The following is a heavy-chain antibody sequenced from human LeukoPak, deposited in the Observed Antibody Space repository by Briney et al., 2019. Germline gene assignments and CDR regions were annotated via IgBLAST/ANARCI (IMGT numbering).Heavy chain of an antibody. CDR3: ARAVEMATIGDAFDI. V-gene: IGHV3-20*04. Sequence: GGSLRLSCAASGFAFDDYGMSWVRQAPGKGLEWVSGINWNGGRTVYADSVKGRFTMSRDNAKNSLYLQMNSLRAEDTALYYCARAVEMATIGDAFDIWGQGTMVSVSS. CDR2: INWNGGRT. CDR1: GFAFDDYG. J-gene: IGHJ3*02. D-gene: IGHD5-24*01.